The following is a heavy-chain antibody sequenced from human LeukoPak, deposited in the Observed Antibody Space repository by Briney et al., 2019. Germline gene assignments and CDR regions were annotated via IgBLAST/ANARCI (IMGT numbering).Heavy chain of an antibody. D-gene: IGHD3-10*01. Sequence: SETLSLTCAVYGGSFSGYYWSWIRQPPGKGLEWIGEINHSGSTNYNPSLKSRVTISVDTSKNQFSLKLSSVTAADTAVYYCARVFPLDYGSGSYSGYYGMDVWGQGTTVTVSS. V-gene: IGHV4-34*01. CDR1: GGSFSGYY. CDR3: ARVFPLDYGSGSYSGYYGMDV. J-gene: IGHJ6*02. CDR2: INHSGST.